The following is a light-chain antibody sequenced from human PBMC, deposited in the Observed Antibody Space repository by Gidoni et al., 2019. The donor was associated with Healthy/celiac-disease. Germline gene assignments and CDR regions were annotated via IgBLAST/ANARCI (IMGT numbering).Light chain of an antibody. V-gene: IGKV3-20*01. J-gene: IGKJ3*01. CDR1: QSVSSSY. CDR2: GAS. Sequence: EIVLTQSPATLSLSPGERATLSCRASQSVSSSYLAWYQQKPGQAPRLLIYGASSRATGIPDRCSGSGSGTDFTLTISRLEPEDFAVYYCQQYGSPFTFGPGTKVDIK. CDR3: QQYGSPFT.